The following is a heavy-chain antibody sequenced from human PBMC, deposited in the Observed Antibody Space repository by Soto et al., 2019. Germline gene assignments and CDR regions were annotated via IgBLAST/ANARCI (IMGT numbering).Heavy chain of an antibody. D-gene: IGHD3-22*01. CDR3: ARTYDSSGYYSFDY. CDR1: GGSISSGGYY. Sequence: TCTVSGGSISSGGYYWSWIRQHPGKGLEWIGYIYYSGSTYYNPSLKSRVTISVDTSKNQFSLKLSSVTAADTAVYYCARTYDSSGYYSFDYWGQGTLVTVSS. V-gene: IGHV4-31*03. CDR2: IYYSGST. J-gene: IGHJ4*02.